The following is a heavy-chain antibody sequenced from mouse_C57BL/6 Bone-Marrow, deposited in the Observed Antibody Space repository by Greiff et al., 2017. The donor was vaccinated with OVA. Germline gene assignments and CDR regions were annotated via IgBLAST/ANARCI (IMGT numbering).Heavy chain of an antibody. V-gene: IGHV1-81*01. Sequence: VQLQESGAELARPGASVKLSCKASGYTFTSYGISWVKQRTGQGLEWIGEIYPRSGNTYYNEKFKGKATLTADKSSSTAYMALRSLTSEDSAVYFCAYYGSFYYFDYWGQGTTLTVSS. CDR2: IYPRSGNT. D-gene: IGHD1-1*01. CDR1: GYTFTSYG. CDR3: AYYGSFYYFDY. J-gene: IGHJ2*01.